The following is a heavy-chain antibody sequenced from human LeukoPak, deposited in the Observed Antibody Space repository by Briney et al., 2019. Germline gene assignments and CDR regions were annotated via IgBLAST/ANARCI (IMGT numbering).Heavy chain of an antibody. D-gene: IGHD4-11*01. CDR2: ISSSTTTK. J-gene: IGHJ4*02. CDR1: GFSFSSYS. Sequence: GGSLRLSCEASGFSFSSYSMNWVRQAPGKGLEWVSYISSSTTTKDYADSVKGRFTISRDNAKNSLYLHMNSLRDEDTAVYYCARVSDYSNYFDYWGQGTLVTVSS. CDR3: ARVSDYSNYFDY. V-gene: IGHV3-48*02.